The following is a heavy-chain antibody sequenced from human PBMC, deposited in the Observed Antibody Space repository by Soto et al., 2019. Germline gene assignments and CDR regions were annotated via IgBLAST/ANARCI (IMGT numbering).Heavy chain of an antibody. Sequence: GASVKVSCKASGYTFTRYGIGWARQAPGQGLEWMGWINTHNGNTNYAQNVQGRVTLTTDTSTSTAYMELRSLRSNDTAIYYCAMVDVYVTPSPQDVWGQGTTVTVSS. V-gene: IGHV1-18*01. J-gene: IGHJ6*02. D-gene: IGHD3-16*01. CDR3: AMVDVYVTPSPQDV. CDR2: INTHNGNT. CDR1: GYTFTRYG.